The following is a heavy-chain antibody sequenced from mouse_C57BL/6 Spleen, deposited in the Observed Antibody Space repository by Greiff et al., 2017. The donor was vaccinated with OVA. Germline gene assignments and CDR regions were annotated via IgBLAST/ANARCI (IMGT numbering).Heavy chain of an antibody. V-gene: IGHV1-54*01. CDR3: AIYSTEAWFAY. CDR2: INPGSGGT. CDR1: GYAFTNYL. D-gene: IGHD2-1*01. Sequence: VKVVESGAELVRPGTSVKVSCKASGYAFTNYLIAWVKQRPGQGLEWIGVINPGSGGTNYNEKFKGKATLTADKSSSTAYMQLSSLTSEDSAVYFCAIYSTEAWFAYWGQGTLVTVSA. J-gene: IGHJ3*01.